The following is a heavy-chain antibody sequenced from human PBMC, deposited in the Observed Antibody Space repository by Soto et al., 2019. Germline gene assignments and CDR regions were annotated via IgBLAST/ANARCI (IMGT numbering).Heavy chain of an antibody. CDR1: GFTFDDYA. D-gene: IGHD3-3*01. J-gene: IGHJ4*02. Sequence: EVQLVESGGGLVQPGRSLRLSCAASGFTFDDYAMHWVRQAPGKGLEWVSGISWNSGSIGYADSVKGRFTISRDNAKNSLYLQMNSLRAEDTALYYCAKESGGIFGVVIWGPFDYWGQGTLVTVSS. V-gene: IGHV3-9*01. CDR2: ISWNSGSI. CDR3: AKESGGIFGVVIWGPFDY.